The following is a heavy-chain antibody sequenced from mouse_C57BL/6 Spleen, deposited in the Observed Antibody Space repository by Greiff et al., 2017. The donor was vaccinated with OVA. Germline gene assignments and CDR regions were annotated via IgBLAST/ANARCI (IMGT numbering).Heavy chain of an antibody. CDR2: INPYTGGT. D-gene: IGHD1-1*01. V-gene: IGHV1-19*01. CDR3: ARRDYYGSSPAWFAD. J-gene: IGHJ3*01. CDR1: GYTFTDYY. Sequence: EVQLQQSGPVLVKPGASVKMSCKASGYTFTDYYMNWVKQSHGKSLEWIGVINPYTGGTSYTQKFKGKATLPVDKSSSTAYMVLNSLTSEDAAVYYCARRDYYGSSPAWFADWGQGTLVTVSA.